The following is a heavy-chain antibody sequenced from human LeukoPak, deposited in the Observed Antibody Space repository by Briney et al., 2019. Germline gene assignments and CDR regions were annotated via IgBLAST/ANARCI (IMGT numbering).Heavy chain of an antibody. J-gene: IGHJ4*02. CDR2: INTDGSST. CDR3: ARDLLYDFWSGYYPYFDY. D-gene: IGHD3-3*01. Sequence: GGSLRLSCAASGFTFSSYWMHWVRQAPGKGLVWVSRINTDGSSTSYADSVKGRFTISRDNAKNSLYLQMNSLRAEDTAVYYCARDLLYDFWSGYYPYFDYWGQGTLVTVSS. V-gene: IGHV3-74*01. CDR1: GFTFSSYW.